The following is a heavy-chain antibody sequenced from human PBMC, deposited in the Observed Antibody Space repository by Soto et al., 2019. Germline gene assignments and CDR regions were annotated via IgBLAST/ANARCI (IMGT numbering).Heavy chain of an antibody. Sequence: QVQLVQSGAEVRKPGSSVKVSCKASGGTFSSYAISWVRQAPGQGLEWMGGIIPIFGTANYAQKFQGRVTITADKSTSTAFMELSSLRSEDTAVYYCARGNRPIFGVPDPPYYYYGMDVWGQGTTVTVSS. CDR2: IIPIFGTA. D-gene: IGHD3-3*01. CDR3: ARGNRPIFGVPDPPYYYYGMDV. CDR1: GGTFSSYA. V-gene: IGHV1-69*06. J-gene: IGHJ6*02.